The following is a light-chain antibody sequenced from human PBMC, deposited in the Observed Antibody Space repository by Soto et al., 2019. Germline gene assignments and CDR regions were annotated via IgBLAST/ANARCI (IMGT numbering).Light chain of an antibody. CDR3: QQYNNWPIT. CDR1: QSVRSD. J-gene: IGKJ3*01. Sequence: EIVMTQSPATLSVSPGERATLSCRASQSVRSDLAWYQQKPGQAPRLFIYGASTRATGIPARFSGSGSGTEFTLTISSLQSEDFAVYYCQQYNNWPITFGPGTRVDI. V-gene: IGKV3-15*01. CDR2: GAS.